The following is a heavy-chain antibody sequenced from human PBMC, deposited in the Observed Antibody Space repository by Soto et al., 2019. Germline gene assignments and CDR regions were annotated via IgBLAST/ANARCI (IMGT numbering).Heavy chain of an antibody. D-gene: IGHD3-16*02. CDR3: AMLRLGELSFDY. Sequence: DSVKVSCKASGYTFTSYGISWVRQAPGQGLEWMGWISAYNGNTNYAQKLQGRVTMTTDTSTSTAYMELRSLRSDDTAVYYCAMLRLGELSFDYCGQRNLVPVSS. J-gene: IGHJ4*02. V-gene: IGHV1-18*01. CDR1: GYTFTSYG. CDR2: ISAYNGNT.